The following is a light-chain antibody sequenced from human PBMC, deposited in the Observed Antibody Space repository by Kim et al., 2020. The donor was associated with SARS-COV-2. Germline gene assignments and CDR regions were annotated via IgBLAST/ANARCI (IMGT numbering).Light chain of an antibody. CDR2: AAS. J-gene: IGKJ4*01. V-gene: IGKV1-39*01. CDR1: QSISRH. Sequence: DIQMTRSPSSLSASVGDRVTITCRASQSISRHLNWYQQKTGKAPKLLIYAASSLQSGVPSRFSGSGSGTDFTLTISSLQPEDFATYYCQQSYNTPLTFGGGTKVDIK. CDR3: QQSYNTPLT.